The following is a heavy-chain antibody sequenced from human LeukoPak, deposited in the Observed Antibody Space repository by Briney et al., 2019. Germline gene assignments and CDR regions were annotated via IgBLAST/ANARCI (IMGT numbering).Heavy chain of an antibody. V-gene: IGHV4-34*01. D-gene: IGHD3-10*01. J-gene: IGHJ6*03. Sequence: PSETLSLTXTVSGGSISSYYWSWIRQAPGKGLEWLGEINHSGSTNYNPSLKSRVTISVDTSKNQFSLKLSSVTAADTAVYYCARERITMVRGVKDYYYMDVWGKGTTVTVSS. CDR3: ARERITMVRGVKDYYYMDV. CDR2: INHSGST. CDR1: GGSISSYY.